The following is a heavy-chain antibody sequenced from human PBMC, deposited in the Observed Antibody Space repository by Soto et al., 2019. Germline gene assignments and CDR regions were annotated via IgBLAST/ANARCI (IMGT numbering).Heavy chain of an antibody. CDR1: GYTFTSYG. D-gene: IGHD3-3*01. J-gene: IGHJ5*02. CDR3: ARYDFWSGYYGITGWFDP. V-gene: IGHV1-18*01. CDR2: ISGYDAKT. Sequence: QVQLVQSGDEVKSPGASVKVSCKASGYTFTSYGISSVRQAPGQGLEWMGWISGYDAKTNYAQKLQGRVTMTTDTSTSTAYMELRSLRSDDTAVYYCARYDFWSGYYGITGWFDPWGQGTLVTVSS.